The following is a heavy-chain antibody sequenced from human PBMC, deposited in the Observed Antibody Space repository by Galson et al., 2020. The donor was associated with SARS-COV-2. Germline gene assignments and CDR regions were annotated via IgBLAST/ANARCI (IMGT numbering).Heavy chain of an antibody. CDR2: IRNKANNYAT. Sequence: GGSLRLSCAVSGFSFSDICMSWVRQTPGKGLEWVGRIRNKANNYATTYAASLKGRFTISRDDSKNMAYLQMNSLSTEDTALYYCASLEYTNIGTAFDIWGQGTMVTVSS. CDR3: ASLEYTNIGTAFDI. V-gene: IGHV3-73*01. CDR1: GFSFSDIC. J-gene: IGHJ3*02. D-gene: IGHD3-3*01.